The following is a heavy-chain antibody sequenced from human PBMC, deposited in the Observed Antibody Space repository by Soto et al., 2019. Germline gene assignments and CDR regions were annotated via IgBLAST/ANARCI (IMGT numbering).Heavy chain of an antibody. V-gene: IGHV1-46*01. J-gene: IGHJ6*02. CDR2: INPSGGST. CDR1: GYTFTSYY. D-gene: IGHD3-10*01. Sequence: ASVKVSCKASGYTFTSYYMHWVRQAPGQGLEWMGIINPSGGSTSYAQKFQGRVTMTRDTSTSTVYMELSSLRSEDTAVYYCARPGYSYGSGSSHYYYYGMDVWGQGTTVTASS. CDR3: ARPGYSYGSGSSHYYYYGMDV.